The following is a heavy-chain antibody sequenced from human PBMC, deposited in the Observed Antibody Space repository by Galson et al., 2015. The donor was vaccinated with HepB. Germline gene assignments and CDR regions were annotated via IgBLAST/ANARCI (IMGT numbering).Heavy chain of an antibody. CDR3: ARDAMGRGSGSYSAFDY. V-gene: IGHV3-30-3*01. J-gene: IGHJ4*02. D-gene: IGHD1-26*01. CDR1: GFAFNTYT. CDR2: VSSAGNNQ. Sequence: SLRLSCAASGFAFNTYTMQWVRQAPGKGLEWMAAVSSAGNNQFHADSVKGRFTFSRDNSENMLHLQMNSLRVDDTAIYYCARDAMGRGSGSYSAFDYWGQGTLVTVSS.